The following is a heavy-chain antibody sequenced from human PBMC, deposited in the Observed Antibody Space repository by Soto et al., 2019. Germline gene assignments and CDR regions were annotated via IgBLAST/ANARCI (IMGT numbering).Heavy chain of an antibody. D-gene: IGHD1-1*01. J-gene: IGHJ5*02. CDR2: IYATGTT. CDR3: VRDGTKTLRDWFDP. V-gene: IGHV4-4*07. Sequence: SETLSLTCTVSGASISGFYWSWIRKAAGKGLEWIGRIYATGTTDCNPSLKSRVMMSVDTSKKQFSLKLRSVTAADTAVYYCVRDGTKTLRDWFDPWGQGISVTVSS. CDR1: GASISGFY.